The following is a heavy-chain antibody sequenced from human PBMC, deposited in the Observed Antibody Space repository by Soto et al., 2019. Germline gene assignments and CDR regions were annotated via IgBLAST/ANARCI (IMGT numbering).Heavy chain of an antibody. CDR1: GGTFSNFA. D-gene: IGHD6-19*01. Sequence: VRLVQSGAEMKKPGSSVKVSCKASGGTFSNFAISWVRQAPGQGLEWLGAIIPVYSTPKYEPKFQGRVTISADESTSTAYMELSSLRSEDTAVYYCAKGDNSGFFIGYYGLDVWGPGTTVTVSS. V-gene: IGHV1-69*01. CDR2: IIPVYSTP. CDR3: AKGDNSGFFIGYYGLDV. J-gene: IGHJ6*02.